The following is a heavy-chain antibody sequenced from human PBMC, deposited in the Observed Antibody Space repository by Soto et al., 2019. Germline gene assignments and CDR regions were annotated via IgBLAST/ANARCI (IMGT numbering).Heavy chain of an antibody. CDR3: ARVLPRYCSGGSCYSAFYYFDY. Sequence: PSETLPLPCTVSDGSISSYYWSWIRQPPGKGLEWIGYIYYSGSTNYNASLKSRVTISVDTSKNQFSLKLSSVTAADTAVYYCARVLPRYCSGGSCYSAFYYFDYWGQGTLVTVSS. D-gene: IGHD2-15*01. CDR1: DGSISSYY. V-gene: IGHV4-59*01. J-gene: IGHJ4*02. CDR2: IYYSGST.